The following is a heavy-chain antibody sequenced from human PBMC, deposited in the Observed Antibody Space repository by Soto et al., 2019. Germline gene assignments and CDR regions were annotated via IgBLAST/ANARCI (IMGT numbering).Heavy chain of an antibody. V-gene: IGHV4-34*01. CDR2: INHSGST. D-gene: IGHD3-22*01. CDR3: ARGQAHYYDSSGYYWFDP. Sequence: QVQLQQWGAGLLKPSETLSLTCAVYGGSFSGYYWSWIRQPPGKGLEWIGEINHSGSTNYNPSLKLLVAISVDTSKNQFSLKLSSVTAADTAVYYCARGQAHYYDSSGYYWFDPWGQGTLVTVSS. CDR1: GGSFSGYY. J-gene: IGHJ5*02.